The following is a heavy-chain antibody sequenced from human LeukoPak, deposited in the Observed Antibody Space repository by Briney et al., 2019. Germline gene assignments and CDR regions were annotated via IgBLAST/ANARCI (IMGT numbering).Heavy chain of an antibody. J-gene: IGHJ4*02. D-gene: IGHD3-10*01. CDR2: IYPGDSDT. CDR3: ARQDGSGIYYFDN. CDR1: GYSFTFYW. V-gene: IGHV5-51*01. Sequence: GESLKISCKGSGYSFTFYWIAWVRQMSGKGLEGMGIIYPGDSDTRYSPSFQGQVSISADKSINTAYLQWSSLEASDTAIYYCARQDGSGIYYFDNWGQGTLVTVSS.